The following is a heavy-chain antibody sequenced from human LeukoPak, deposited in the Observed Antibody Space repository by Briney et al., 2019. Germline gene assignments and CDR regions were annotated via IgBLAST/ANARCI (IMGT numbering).Heavy chain of an antibody. CDR2: ISYDGSNK. V-gene: IGHV3-30*04. D-gene: IGHD2-15*01. CDR3: ARELSLGECRGGSCYSGDAFDI. J-gene: IGHJ3*02. CDR1: GFTFSSYA. Sequence: GGSLRLSCAASGFTFSSYAMHWVRQAPGKGLEWVAVISYDGSNKYYADSVKGRFTISRDNSKNTLYLQMNSLRAEDTAVYYCARELSLGECRGGSCYSGDAFDIWGQGTMVTVSS.